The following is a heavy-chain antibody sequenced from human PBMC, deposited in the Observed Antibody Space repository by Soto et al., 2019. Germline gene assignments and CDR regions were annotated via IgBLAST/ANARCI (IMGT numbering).Heavy chain of an antibody. V-gene: IGHV4-59*08. CDR3: ARHRDYYYYYYMDV. D-gene: IGHD3-10*01. CDR1: GGSISSYY. J-gene: IGHJ6*03. Sequence: SETLSLTCTVSGGSISSYYWSWIRQPPGKGLEWIGYIYYSGSTNYNPSLKSRVTISVDTSKNQFSLKLSSVTAADTAVYYCARHRDYYYYYYMDVWGKGTTVTVSS. CDR2: IYYSGST.